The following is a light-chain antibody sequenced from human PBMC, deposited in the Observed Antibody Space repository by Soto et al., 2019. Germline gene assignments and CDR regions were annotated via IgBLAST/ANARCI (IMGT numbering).Light chain of an antibody. J-gene: IGLJ3*02. CDR1: SSDVGGYDY. CDR2: DVN. CDR3: KSYTSSCTPGV. Sequence: QSALTQPASVSGSPGQSITISCTGTSSDVGGYDYVSWYQQHPGKAPKLVIYDVNNRPSGVSNRFSGSKSGNTASLTISGLQAEDEADYYCKSYTSSCTPGVFGGGTKVTVL. V-gene: IGLV2-14*01.